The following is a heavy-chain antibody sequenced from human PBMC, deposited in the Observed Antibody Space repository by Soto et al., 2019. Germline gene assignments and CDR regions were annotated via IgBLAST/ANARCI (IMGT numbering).Heavy chain of an antibody. CDR2: IYYSGST. CDR1: GGSLSSGDYY. Sequence: PSETLSLTCTVSGGSLSSGDYYWSWIRQPPGKGLEWIGYIYYSGSTYYNPSLKSRVTISVDTSKNQFSLKLSSVTAADTAVYYCARDVYDFWSGYSSSYGMDVWGQGTTVTVSS. CDR3: ARDVYDFWSGYSSSYGMDV. V-gene: IGHV4-30-4*01. D-gene: IGHD3-3*01. J-gene: IGHJ6*02.